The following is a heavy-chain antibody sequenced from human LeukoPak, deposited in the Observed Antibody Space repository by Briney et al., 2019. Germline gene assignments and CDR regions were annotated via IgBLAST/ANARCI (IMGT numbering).Heavy chain of an antibody. V-gene: IGHV3-21*01. CDR2: ISSSSSYI. CDR1: GFTFSSYS. D-gene: IGHD2-2*01. Sequence: PGGSLRLSCAASGFTFSSYSMNWVRQAPGKGLEWVSSISSSSSYIYYADSVKGRFTISRDNAKNSLYLQMNSLRAEDTAVYYCARESRTPLYCSSTSCPPREIDYWGQGTLVTVSS. J-gene: IGHJ4*02. CDR3: ARESRTPLYCSSTSCPPREIDY.